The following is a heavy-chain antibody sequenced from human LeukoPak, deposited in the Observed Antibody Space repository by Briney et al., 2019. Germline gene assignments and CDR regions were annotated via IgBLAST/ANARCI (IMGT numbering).Heavy chain of an antibody. Sequence: GGSLRLSCAASGFTFSSYSMNWVRQAPGKGLEWVSSISSSSSYIYYADSVKGRFTISRDNAKNSLFLQMNSLRGEDTAVYYCARDGTPSYTSGWVYMDAWGKGTTVTISS. CDR2: ISSSSSYI. V-gene: IGHV3-21*01. CDR1: GFTFSSYS. D-gene: IGHD6-19*01. CDR3: ARDGTPSYTSGWVYMDA. J-gene: IGHJ6*04.